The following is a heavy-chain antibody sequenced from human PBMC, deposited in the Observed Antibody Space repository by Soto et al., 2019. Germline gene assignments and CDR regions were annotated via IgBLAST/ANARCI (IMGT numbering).Heavy chain of an antibody. J-gene: IGHJ6*02. CDR3: ARLPQEYNYYGMDV. D-gene: IGHD1-1*01. V-gene: IGHV4-39*01. CDR1: GGSIVTGSYY. Sequence: PSETLSLTCTVSGGSIVTGSYYWGWIRQPPGKGLEWLGHIYYSGNTYYPPSLKSRVTISVDTSKNQFSLRLSSVTAADTVVYYCARLPQEYNYYGMDVWGQGTTVTVSS. CDR2: IYYSGNT.